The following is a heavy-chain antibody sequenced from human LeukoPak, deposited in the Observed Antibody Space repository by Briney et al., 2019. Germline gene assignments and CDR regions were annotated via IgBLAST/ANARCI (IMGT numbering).Heavy chain of an antibody. V-gene: IGHV1-69*05. CDR3: ARDSGGYYYDSSGYVDY. Sequence: SVKVSCKASGGTFSSYAISWVRQAPGQGLEWMGRIIPIFGTANYAQKFQGRVTITTDESTGTAYMELSSLRSEDTAVYYCARDSGGYYYDSSGYVDYWGQGTLVTVSS. D-gene: IGHD3-22*01. CDR1: GGTFSSYA. CDR2: IIPIFGTA. J-gene: IGHJ4*02.